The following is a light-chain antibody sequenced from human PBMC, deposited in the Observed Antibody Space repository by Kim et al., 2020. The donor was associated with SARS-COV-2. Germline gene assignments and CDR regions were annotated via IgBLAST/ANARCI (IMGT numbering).Light chain of an antibody. CDR1: SSNIGAGSD. CDR2: GNI. CDR3: QSFDSSLSVV. Sequence: QSVLTQPPSVSGAPGQRVTISCTGSSSNIGAGSDVHWYQQLPGTAPELLIYGNINRPSGVPDRFSGSKSGTSASLAITGLQAEDEADYYCQSFDSSLSVVFGGGTQLTVL. V-gene: IGLV1-40*01. J-gene: IGLJ2*01.